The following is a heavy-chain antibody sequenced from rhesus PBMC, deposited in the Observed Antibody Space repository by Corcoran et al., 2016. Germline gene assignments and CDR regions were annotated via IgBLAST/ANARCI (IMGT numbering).Heavy chain of an antibody. J-gene: IGHJ4*01. CDR1: GGSISRRNW. D-gene: IGHD2-21*01. CDR3: ARRSGYCTGSGCYAGYYFDY. Sequence: QVQLQESGPGLVKPSETLSLTCAVSGGSISRRNWWSWIRRSPGQGLEWMGDIYGGSGSTSYNPSLKRRVTLSTDTSKNQFSLKLSSVTAADTAVYYCARRSGYCTGSGCYAGYYFDYWGQGVLVTVSS. V-gene: IGHV4-93*02. CDR2: IYGGSGST.